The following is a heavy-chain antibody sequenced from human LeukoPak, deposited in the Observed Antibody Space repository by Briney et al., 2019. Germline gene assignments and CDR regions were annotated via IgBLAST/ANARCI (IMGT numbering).Heavy chain of an antibody. V-gene: IGHV1-18*01. J-gene: IGHJ4*02. CDR1: GYTFTNHG. CDR3: ARDPSNSSGFHPHSDY. D-gene: IGHD3-22*01. CDR2: ISAYNGDT. Sequence: ASVTVSCTASGYTFTNHGITWVRQAPGQGLEWMGWISAYNGDTKYAQELQGRVTMTTDTSTNTAYMELRSLRSDDTAVYYCARDPSNSSGFHPHSDYWGQGTLVTVSS.